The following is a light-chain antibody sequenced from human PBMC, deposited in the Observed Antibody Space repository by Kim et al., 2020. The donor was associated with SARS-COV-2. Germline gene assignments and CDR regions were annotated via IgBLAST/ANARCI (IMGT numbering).Light chain of an antibody. Sequence: EIVLTQSPGTLSLSPGERATLSCRASQSVSSSYLAWYQQKPGQAPRLLIYGASSRATGIPDRFSGSGSGTDFTLTISRLEPEDVAVYYFQQYGSSPTWTFGQGTKVDIK. CDR1: QSVSSSY. CDR3: QQYGSSPTWT. J-gene: IGKJ1*01. CDR2: GAS. V-gene: IGKV3-20*01.